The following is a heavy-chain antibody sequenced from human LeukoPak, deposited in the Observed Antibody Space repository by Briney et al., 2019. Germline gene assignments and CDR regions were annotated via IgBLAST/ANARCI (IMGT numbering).Heavy chain of an antibody. D-gene: IGHD4-17*01. Sequence: GGSLRLSCAASGFTFSSYSMNWVRQAPGKGLGWVSSISSSSSYIYYADSVKGRFTISRDNAKNSLYLQMNSLRAEDTAVYYCARGRGGDNSNWFDPWGQGTLVTVSS. CDR3: ARGRGGDNSNWFDP. CDR2: ISSSSSYI. CDR1: GFTFSSYS. J-gene: IGHJ5*02. V-gene: IGHV3-21*06.